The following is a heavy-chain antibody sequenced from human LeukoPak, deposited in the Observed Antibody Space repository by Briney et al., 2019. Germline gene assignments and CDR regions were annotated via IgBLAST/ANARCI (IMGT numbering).Heavy chain of an antibody. Sequence: SETLSLTCAVYGGSFSGYYWSWIRQPPGKGLEWIGEINHSGSTNYSPSLKSRVTISVDTSKNQFSLKLSSVTAADTAVYYCARMHYGGKIDYWGQGTLVTVSS. V-gene: IGHV4-34*01. J-gene: IGHJ4*02. D-gene: IGHD4-23*01. CDR2: INHSGST. CDR3: ARMHYGGKIDY. CDR1: GGSFSGYY.